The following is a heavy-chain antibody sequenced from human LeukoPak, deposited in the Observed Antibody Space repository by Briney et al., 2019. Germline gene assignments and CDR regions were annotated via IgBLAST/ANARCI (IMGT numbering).Heavy chain of an antibody. CDR1: GGSFSGYY. Sequence: SETLSLTCAVYGGSFSGYYWSWIRQPPGKGLEWIGEINYSGSTNYNPSLKSRVTISVDTSKNQFSLKLSSVTAADTAVYYCARVVGATTRYYYYGMDVWGQGTTVTVSS. V-gene: IGHV4-34*01. J-gene: IGHJ6*02. D-gene: IGHD1-26*01. CDR3: ARVVGATTRYYYYGMDV. CDR2: INYSGST.